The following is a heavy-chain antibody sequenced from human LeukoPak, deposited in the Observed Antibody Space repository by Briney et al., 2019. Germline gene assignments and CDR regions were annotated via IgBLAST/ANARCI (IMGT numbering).Heavy chain of an antibody. CDR1: GGTFSSYA. Sequence: GASVTVSCKASGGTFSSYAISWVRQAPGQGLEWMGRIIPILGIANYAQKFQGRVTITADKSTSTAYMELSSLRSEDTAVYYCARPRKGLSYYDSSGYYETFDYWGQGTLVTVSS. CDR3: ARPRKGLSYYDSSGYYETFDY. D-gene: IGHD3-22*01. J-gene: IGHJ4*02. V-gene: IGHV1-69*04. CDR2: IIPILGIA.